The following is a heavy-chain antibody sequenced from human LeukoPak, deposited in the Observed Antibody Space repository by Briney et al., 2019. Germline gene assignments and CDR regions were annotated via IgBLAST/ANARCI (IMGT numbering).Heavy chain of an antibody. CDR1: GFTFSGYW. V-gene: IGHV3-7*01. CDR3: ARDIPQGLSYFDY. D-gene: IGHD2-2*02. J-gene: IGHJ4*02. CDR2: INEDGGGK. Sequence: PGGSLRLSCAASGFTFSGYWMSWVRQAPGKGLEWVANINEDGGGKNYVDSVKGRLTISRDNAKNSLYLQLNSLRAEDTAVYYCARDIPQGLSYFDYWGQGTLVTVSS.